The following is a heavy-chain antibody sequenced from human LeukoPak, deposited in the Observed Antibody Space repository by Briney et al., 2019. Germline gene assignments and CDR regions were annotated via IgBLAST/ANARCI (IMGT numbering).Heavy chain of an antibody. V-gene: IGHV1-69*13. CDR1: GGTFSSYA. CDR3: ASRYNWNYPLDY. CDR2: IIPIFGTA. D-gene: IGHD1-7*01. J-gene: IGHJ4*02. Sequence: GASVKVSCKASGGTFSSYAISWVRQAPGQGLEWMGGIIPIFGTANYAQKFQGRVTITADESTSTAYMELSSLRSEDTAVYYCASRYNWNYPLDYWGQGTLVTVSS.